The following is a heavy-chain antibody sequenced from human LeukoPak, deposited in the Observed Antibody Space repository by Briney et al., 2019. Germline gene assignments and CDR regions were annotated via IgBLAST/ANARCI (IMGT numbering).Heavy chain of an antibody. CDR1: GNSISNSSYY. J-gene: IGHJ5*02. CDR3: ARPVPSRLGWFDP. CDR2: IYYSGST. Sequence: SETLSLTCTVSGNSISNSSYYWGWIRQPPGKGLEWVGSIYYSGSTYYNPSLKSRVTISVDTSKNQFSLKLTSVTAADTAVYYCARPVPSRLGWFDPWGQGTLVTVSS. D-gene: IGHD1-1*01. V-gene: IGHV4-39*01.